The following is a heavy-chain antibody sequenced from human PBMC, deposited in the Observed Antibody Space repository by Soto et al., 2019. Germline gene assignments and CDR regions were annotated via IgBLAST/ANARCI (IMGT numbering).Heavy chain of an antibody. J-gene: IGHJ5*02. Sequence: EVQLVESGGGLVQPGGSLRLSCAASGFTFSSYWMHWVRQAPGKGLVWVSRINSDGSSTSYADSVKGRFTISRDNAKNPLYLQMNSLRAEDPAVYYCARVAWGGPFAPWGQGTLVTVSS. CDR3: ARVAWGGPFAP. CDR2: INSDGSST. D-gene: IGHD3-16*01. V-gene: IGHV3-74*01. CDR1: GFTFSSYW.